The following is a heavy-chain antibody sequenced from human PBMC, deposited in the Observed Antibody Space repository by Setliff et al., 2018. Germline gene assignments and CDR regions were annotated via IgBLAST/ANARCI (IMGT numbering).Heavy chain of an antibody. Sequence: PSETLSLTCAASGGTFSDYYWTWIRQPPGKGLEWIGEINHSGSSNYNPSLKSRVTISVDTSKNQFSLKLSSVTAADTAVYYCARLPGYCNGGNCYGYYTFDIWGQGTMVTVSS. D-gene: IGHD2-15*01. V-gene: IGHV4-34*01. CDR2: INHSGSS. CDR1: GGTFSDYY. J-gene: IGHJ3*02. CDR3: ARLPGYCNGGNCYGYYTFDI.